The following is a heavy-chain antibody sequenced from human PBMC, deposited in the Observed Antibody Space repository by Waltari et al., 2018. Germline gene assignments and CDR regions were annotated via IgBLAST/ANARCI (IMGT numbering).Heavy chain of an antibody. CDR3: ARWGYNSSWNHFDY. CDR2: ICYDGSNK. D-gene: IGHD6-13*01. J-gene: IGHJ4*02. V-gene: IGHV3-33*03. Sequence: QVQLVESGGGVVQPGRSLRLSCAASGFTFTSYGMHWVRQAPGKGLEWVAVICYDGSNKYYADSVKGRFTSSRDNSKNTVYLQLNSLRAEDTAVYYCARWGYNSSWNHFDYWGQGTLVTVSS. CDR1: GFTFTSYG.